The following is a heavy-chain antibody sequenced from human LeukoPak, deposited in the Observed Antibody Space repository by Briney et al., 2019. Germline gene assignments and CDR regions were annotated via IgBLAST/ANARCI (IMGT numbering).Heavy chain of an antibody. CDR3: ARLGYGGSGWYFDY. CDR2: IWHDGSNK. Sequence: GGSLRLSCAASGFTLSNYGMHWVRRAPGKGLEWVAVIWHDGSNKYYADSVKGRFTISRNSSKNTLYLQMNSLRAEDTAVYYCARLGYGGSGWYFDYWGQGTLVTVSS. CDR1: GFTLSNYG. D-gene: IGHD6-19*01. V-gene: IGHV3-33*01. J-gene: IGHJ4*02.